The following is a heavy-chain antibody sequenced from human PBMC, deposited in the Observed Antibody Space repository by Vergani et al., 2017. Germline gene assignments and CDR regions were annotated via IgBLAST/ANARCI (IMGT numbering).Heavy chain of an antibody. V-gene: IGHV1-69*12. D-gene: IGHD1-7*01. CDR2: IIPIFGTA. J-gene: IGHJ6*03. CDR1: GGTFSSYA. Sequence: QVQLVQSGAEVKKPGSSVKVSCKASGGTFSSYAISWVRQAPGQGLEWMGGIIPIFGTANYAQKFQGRVTITADESTSTAYMGLSSLGSADTAVYYCASKYGVGWNSYYYYYYMDVWGKGTTVTVSS. CDR3: ASKYGVGWNSYYYYYYMDV.